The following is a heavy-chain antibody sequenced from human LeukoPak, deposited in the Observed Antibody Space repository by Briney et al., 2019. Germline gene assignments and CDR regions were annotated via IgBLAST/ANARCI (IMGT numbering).Heavy chain of an antibody. CDR2: ISYDGSNK. Sequence: PGRSLRLSCAASGFTFSSYAMHWVRQAPGKGLEWVAVISYDGSNKYYADSVKGRFTISRDNSKNTLYLQMNSLRSEDTAVYYCTRGGRGVQPSAPYFSWFDPWGQGTLVTVSS. D-gene: IGHD2-2*01. J-gene: IGHJ5*02. V-gene: IGHV3-30-3*01. CDR1: GFTFSSYA. CDR3: TRGGRGVQPSAPYFSWFDP.